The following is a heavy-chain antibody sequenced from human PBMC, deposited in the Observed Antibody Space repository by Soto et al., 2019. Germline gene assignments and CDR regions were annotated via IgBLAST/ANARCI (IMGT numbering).Heavy chain of an antibody. Sequence: GGSLRLSRAASGFTFSSYAMSWVRQAPGKGLEWVSAISGSGGSTYYADSVKGRFTISRDNSKNTLYLQMNSLRAEDTAVYYCAKDRSSSWFYNWFDPWGQGTLVTVSS. D-gene: IGHD6-13*01. CDR3: AKDRSSSWFYNWFDP. J-gene: IGHJ5*02. CDR2: ISGSGGST. V-gene: IGHV3-23*01. CDR1: GFTFSSYA.